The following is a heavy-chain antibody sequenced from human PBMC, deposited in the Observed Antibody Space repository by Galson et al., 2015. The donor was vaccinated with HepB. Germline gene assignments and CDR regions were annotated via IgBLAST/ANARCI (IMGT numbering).Heavy chain of an antibody. D-gene: IGHD3-10*01. J-gene: IGHJ4*02. CDR3: ARRLNAFGGWTYYFDS. CDR1: GFAFSNYA. Sequence: SLRLSCAASGFAFSNYAMNWVRQAPGKGLEWVSTISTVGDNYTYYADSVRGRFTISRDSSKSTLFLQMNTLGADDTAVYFCARRLNAFGGWTYYFDSWGQGTLVTVSS. V-gene: IGHV3-23*01. CDR2: ISTVGDNYT.